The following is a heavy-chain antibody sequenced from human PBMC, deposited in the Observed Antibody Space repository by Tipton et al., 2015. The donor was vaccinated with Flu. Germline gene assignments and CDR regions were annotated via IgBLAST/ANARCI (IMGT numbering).Heavy chain of an antibody. CDR1: GDSVSSNNAV. D-gene: IGHD6-19*01. CDR2: TYYRSEWSH. V-gene: IGHV6-1*01. CDR3: VREGRLVPGTRNYFDH. J-gene: IGHJ4*02. Sequence: GLVKPSQTPSLTCAISGDSVSSNNAVWNWIRQSPSRGLEWLGRTYYRSEWSHDYAVSMRSRMTINVDTSTNQFSLQLNAVTSEDTAVYYCVREGRLVPGTRNYFDHWGQGTLVTVSS.